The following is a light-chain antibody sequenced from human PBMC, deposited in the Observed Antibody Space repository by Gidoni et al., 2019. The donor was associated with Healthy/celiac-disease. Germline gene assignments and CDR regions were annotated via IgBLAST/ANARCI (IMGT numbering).Light chain of an antibody. CDR2: DAS. J-gene: IGKJ4*01. Sequence: DIQMTQSPSSLPASVGDRVTITCQASQDISNYLNWYQQKPGKAPKLLIYDASNLETGVPSRFSGGGSGTDFTFTISSLQPEDIATYYCQQYDNLPLTFGGGTKVEIK. V-gene: IGKV1-33*01. CDR3: QQYDNLPLT. CDR1: QDISNY.